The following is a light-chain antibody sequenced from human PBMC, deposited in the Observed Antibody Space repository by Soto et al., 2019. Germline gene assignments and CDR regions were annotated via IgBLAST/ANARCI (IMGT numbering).Light chain of an antibody. Sequence: QSALTQPASVSGSPGQSITISCTGTSSDVGTYDLVSWYQQYPTKAPKLIIFEDDKRPSGVSNRFSGSKSVYTASLTISGLRTEDEAFYFCCSYAGSRTFIFGGGTKLTVL. CDR1: SSDVGTYDL. CDR2: EDD. CDR3: CSYAGSRTFI. J-gene: IGLJ2*01. V-gene: IGLV2-23*02.